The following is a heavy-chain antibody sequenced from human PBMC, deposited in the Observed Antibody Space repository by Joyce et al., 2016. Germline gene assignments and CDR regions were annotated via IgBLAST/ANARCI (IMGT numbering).Heavy chain of an antibody. CDR2: IKKDGSDK. CDR3: ARDIWARFDY. D-gene: IGHD7-27*01. Sequence: EFQLVESGGGLVQPGGSLRLSCAASGFTFSSYWMSWVRQAPGKGLEWVANIKKDGSDKNYVDSVKGRFTISRYNAKNSLYLQMNSLGAEDTALYYCARDIWARFDYWGQGTLVTVSS. CDR1: GFTFSSYW. J-gene: IGHJ4*02. V-gene: IGHV3-7*05.